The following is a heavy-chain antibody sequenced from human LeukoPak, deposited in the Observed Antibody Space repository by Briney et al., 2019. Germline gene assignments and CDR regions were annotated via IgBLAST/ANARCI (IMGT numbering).Heavy chain of an antibody. CDR1: GYSISSGYY. CDR3: ARHRSGYCSGGSCYFYYYYMDV. CDR2: IYHSGST. D-gene: IGHD2-15*01. J-gene: IGHJ6*03. Sequence: SETLSLTCTVSGYSISSGYYWGWIRQPPGKGLEWIGSIYHSGSTYYNPSLKSRVTISVDTSKNQFSLKLSSVTAADTAVYYCARHRSGYCSGGSCYFYYYYMDVWGKGTTVTISS. V-gene: IGHV4-38-2*02.